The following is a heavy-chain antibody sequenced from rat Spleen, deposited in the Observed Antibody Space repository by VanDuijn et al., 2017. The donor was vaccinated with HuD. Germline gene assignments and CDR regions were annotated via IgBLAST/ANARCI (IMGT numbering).Heavy chain of an antibody. Sequence: EVQLVESGGGLVQPGRSLKLSCAASGFTFSNYGMACVRQTTTKGLEWVASIRTGGGNNYYRDSVKGRFTISRDNAKNTQYLQMDSLRSEDTATYYCTRTSYGGYRDWFAYWGQGTLVTVSS. J-gene: IGHJ3*01. CDR1: GFTFSNYG. D-gene: IGHD1-11*01. CDR2: IRTGGGNN. CDR3: TRTSYGGYRDWFAY. V-gene: IGHV5S14*01.